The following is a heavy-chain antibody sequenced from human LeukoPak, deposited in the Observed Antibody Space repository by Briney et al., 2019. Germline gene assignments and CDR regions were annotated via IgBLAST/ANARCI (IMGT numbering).Heavy chain of an antibody. CDR3: ARTRRLVLVRWFDP. CDR1: GGSFSGYY. D-gene: IGHD6-6*01. V-gene: IGHV4-34*01. J-gene: IGHJ5*02. Sequence: SETLSLTCAVYGGSFSGYYWSWIRQPPGKGLEWIGEINHSGSTNYNPSLKSRVTISVDTSKNQFSLKLSSVTAAGTAVYYCARTRRLVLVRWFDPWGQGTLVTVSS. CDR2: INHSGST.